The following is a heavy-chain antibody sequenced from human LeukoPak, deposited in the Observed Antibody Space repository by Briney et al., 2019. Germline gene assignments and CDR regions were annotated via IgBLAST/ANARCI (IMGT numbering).Heavy chain of an antibody. Sequence: SVKVSCKASGGTFSSYAISWVRQAPGQGLEWMGGIIPIFGTANYAQKFQGRVTITADESTSTAYMELSSLRSEDTAVYYCARMYYYGSGSYYKFPYYYYYYMDVWGKGTTVTVSS. CDR1: GGTFSSYA. V-gene: IGHV1-69*13. CDR3: ARMYYYGSGSYYKFPYYYYYYMDV. CDR2: IIPIFGTA. J-gene: IGHJ6*03. D-gene: IGHD3-10*01.